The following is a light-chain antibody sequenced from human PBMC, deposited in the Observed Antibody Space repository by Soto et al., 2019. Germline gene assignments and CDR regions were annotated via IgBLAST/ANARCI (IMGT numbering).Light chain of an antibody. V-gene: IGKV3-11*01. CDR3: QQRSNWPRT. CDR2: EAS. CDR1: QSVSSS. J-gene: IGKJ2*01. Sequence: EIVLTQSPDTLSLSPGERATLSCSASQSVSSSLAWYQQKPGQAPRLLIYEASNRATDIPARFSGSGSGTDFTLTINGLEPEDFAVYSCQQRSNWPRTFGQGTKLEIK.